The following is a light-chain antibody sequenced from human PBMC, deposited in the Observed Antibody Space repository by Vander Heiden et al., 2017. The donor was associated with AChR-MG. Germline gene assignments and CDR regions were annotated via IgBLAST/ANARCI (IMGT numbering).Light chain of an antibody. CDR2: QAS. J-gene: IGKJ2*03. V-gene: IGKV1-5*03. Sequence: ILMTQSPSTLSASVGDRVTITCRASQSIGDDLAWYQQRPGTAPYVLISQASSLESGVPSRFTDSGSGTEFTLAITDVQPGDYATYYCQHYDGSSYSFGQGTKLDI. CDR1: QSIGDD. CDR3: QHYDGSSYS.